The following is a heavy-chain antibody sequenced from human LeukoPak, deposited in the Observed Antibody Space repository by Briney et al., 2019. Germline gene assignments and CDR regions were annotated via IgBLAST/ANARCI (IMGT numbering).Heavy chain of an antibody. D-gene: IGHD3-10*01. J-gene: IGHJ4*02. V-gene: IGHV4-31*03. CDR3: ARDSSDYGSGSAVFDY. CDR2: IYYSGST. CDR1: GGSISSGGYY. Sequence: PSQTLSLTCTVSGGSISSGGYYWSWIRQHPGKGLEWIGYIYYSGSTYCNPSLKSRVTISVDTSKNQFSLKLSSVTAADTAVYYCARDSSDYGSGSAVFDYWGQGTLVTVSS.